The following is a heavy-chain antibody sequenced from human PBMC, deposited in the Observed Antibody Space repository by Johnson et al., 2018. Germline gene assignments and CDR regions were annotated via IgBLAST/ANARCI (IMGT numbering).Heavy chain of an antibody. CDR2: INVDGSYT. J-gene: IGHJ4*02. CDR3: ASDLGNCGGGSCY. V-gene: IGHV3-74*01. D-gene: IGHD2-15*01. CDR1: GFTFSAMW. Sequence: VQLQESGGGLVQXGESXRLXCAASGFTFSAMWMAWVRQAPGKGLVYISRINVDGSYTNYADSVRGRFTISRDNAKNTLYLHMDSLGAGDTAVYYCASDLGNCGGGSCYWGQGTLVTVSS.